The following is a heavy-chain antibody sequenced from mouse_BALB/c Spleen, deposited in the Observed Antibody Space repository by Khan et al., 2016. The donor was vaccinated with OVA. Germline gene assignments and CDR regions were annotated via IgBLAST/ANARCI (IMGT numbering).Heavy chain of an antibody. D-gene: IGHD1-1*02. V-gene: IGHV3-2*02. J-gene: IGHJ4*01. CDR3: ARDGARYNYAMDY. CDR1: GYSITSDYA. Sequence: EVKLEESGPGLVKPSQSLSLTCTVTGYSITSDYAWNWLRQFPGNKLEWMGYISSSGSTNYNPALKSRISITRDTSKNQFFLQLNSVTTEDTTTYYCARDGARYNYAMDYWGQGTSVTVSS. CDR2: ISSSGST.